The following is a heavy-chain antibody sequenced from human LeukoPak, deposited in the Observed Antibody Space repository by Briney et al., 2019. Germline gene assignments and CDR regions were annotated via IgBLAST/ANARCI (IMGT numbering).Heavy chain of an antibody. J-gene: IGHJ3*02. D-gene: IGHD6-13*01. Sequence: SQTLSLTCTVSGGSISSGDYYWSWIRQPPGKGLEWIGYIYYSGSTYYNPSLKSRVTISVDTSKNQFSLKLSSVTAADTAVYYCARRSAAAGDAFDIWGQGTMVTVSS. V-gene: IGHV4-30-4*08. CDR3: ARRSAAAGDAFDI. CDR2: IYYSGST. CDR1: GGSISSGDYY.